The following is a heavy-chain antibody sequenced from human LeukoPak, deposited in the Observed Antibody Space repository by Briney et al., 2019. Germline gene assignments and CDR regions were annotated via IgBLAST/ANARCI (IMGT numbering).Heavy chain of an antibody. V-gene: IGHV4-4*07. CDR1: GGSISSYY. Sequence: SETLSLTCTVSGGSISSYYWSWIRQPAGKGLEWIGRIYTSGSTNYNPSLKSRVTMSVDTSKNQFSLKLSSVTAADTAVYYCARALYYDSSGYYFAFDIWGQGTMVTVSS. CDR3: ARALYYDSSGYYFAFDI. CDR2: IYTSGST. J-gene: IGHJ3*02. D-gene: IGHD3-22*01.